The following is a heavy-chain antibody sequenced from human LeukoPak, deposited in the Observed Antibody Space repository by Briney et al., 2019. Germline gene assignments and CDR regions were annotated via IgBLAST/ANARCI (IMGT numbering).Heavy chain of an antibody. Sequence: GSVKVSCKASGYTFTSYDITWVRQAPGQGLEWMGWMSPNSGNTGYAQKFQGRVTMTRNTSITTAYMELSGLTSEDTAVYYCARETTIPPYYFDYWGLGSQATVSP. CDR1: GYTFTSYD. CDR3: ARETTIPPYYFDY. J-gene: IGHJ4*02. D-gene: IGHD3-9*01. V-gene: IGHV1-8*01. CDR2: MSPNSGNT.